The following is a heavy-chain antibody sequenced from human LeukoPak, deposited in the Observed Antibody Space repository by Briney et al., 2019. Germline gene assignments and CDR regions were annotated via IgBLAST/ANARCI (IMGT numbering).Heavy chain of an antibody. CDR1: GYTFTSYG. Sequence: ASVKVSCKASGYTFTSYGISWVRQAPGQGLEWMGWINTNTGNPTYAQGFTGRFVFSLDASVSTAYLQISSLKAEDTAVYYCARVFRAPNDYGDYPLLTSGDSDAFDIWGQGTMVTVSS. CDR3: ARVFRAPNDYGDYPLLTSGDSDAFDI. D-gene: IGHD4-17*01. V-gene: IGHV7-4-1*02. J-gene: IGHJ3*02. CDR2: INTNTGNP.